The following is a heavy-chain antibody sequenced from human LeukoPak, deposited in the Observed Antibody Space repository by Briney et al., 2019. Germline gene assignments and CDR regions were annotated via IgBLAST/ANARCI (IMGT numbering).Heavy chain of an antibody. D-gene: IGHD6-13*01. CDR2: IIGSGGSA. CDR1: GFTFCSYA. CDR3: AKVEQQLVLSPVDWAYYFHY. V-gene: IGHV3-23*01. Sequence: GGSLRLSCAASGFTFCSYAMSWVRQAPGKGLEWVSAIIGSGGSAYYADSVKGRFTISRDNPKNTLYLQMNSLRAEDAAVYYCAKVEQQLVLSPVDWAYYFHYWGQGTQVTVSS. J-gene: IGHJ4*02.